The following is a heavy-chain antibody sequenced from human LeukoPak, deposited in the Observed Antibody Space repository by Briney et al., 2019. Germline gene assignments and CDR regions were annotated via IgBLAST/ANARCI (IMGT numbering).Heavy chain of an antibody. CDR1: GLTFSSYS. J-gene: IGHJ6*03. CDR3: SRDLIYSNNYGRYPHLDV. D-gene: IGHD4-17*01. CDR2: ISSSSSYI. V-gene: IGHV3-21*01. Sequence: AGSLRLSCASSGLTFSSYSMNGVRQSPWKGLEWVSSISSSSSYIYYADSVKGRFTIYIDNAKNSLYLQMNSLTDDDRPVYYCSRDLIYSNNYGRYPHLDVWGRGPTVRVSS.